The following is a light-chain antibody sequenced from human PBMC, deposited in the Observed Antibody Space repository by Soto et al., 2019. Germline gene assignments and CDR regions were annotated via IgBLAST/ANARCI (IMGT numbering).Light chain of an antibody. CDR1: QTISSW. V-gene: IGKV1-5*01. CDR2: DAS. J-gene: IGKJ5*01. Sequence: DSQMTQTPPTLSEYVGDRVTITCRASQTISSWLAWYQQKPGKAPKLLIYDASSLESGVPSRFSGSGSGTEFTLTISSLQPDDSAPYYSQQGTRYPITFGQGTRLEIK. CDR3: QQGTRYPIT.